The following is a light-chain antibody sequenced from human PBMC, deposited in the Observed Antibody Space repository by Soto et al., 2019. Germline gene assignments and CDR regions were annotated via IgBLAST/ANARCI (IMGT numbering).Light chain of an antibody. J-gene: IGKJ4*01. CDR3: HQYDSSPLT. CDR2: GAS. Sequence: EIVLTQSPGTLSLSPGERATLSCRASQSVSSSYLAWYQQKPGQAPRLLIYGASSRATAIPDRFSGSGSGTDFSLTISRLEPDDFAVYYCHQYDSSPLTFGGGTKVEIK. V-gene: IGKV3-20*01. CDR1: QSVSSSY.